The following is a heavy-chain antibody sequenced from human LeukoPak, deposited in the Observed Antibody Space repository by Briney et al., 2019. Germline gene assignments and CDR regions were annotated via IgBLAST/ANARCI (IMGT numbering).Heavy chain of an antibody. CDR3: ATTVVTYYFDY. Sequence: SETLSLTCTVSGYSISSGYYWGWIRPPPGKGLEWIGSIYHSGSTYYNPSLKSRVTISVDTSKNQFSLKLSSVTAADTAVYYCATTVVTYYFDYWGQGTLVTVSS. CDR1: GYSISSGYY. V-gene: IGHV4-38-2*02. CDR2: IYHSGST. D-gene: IGHD4-23*01. J-gene: IGHJ4*02.